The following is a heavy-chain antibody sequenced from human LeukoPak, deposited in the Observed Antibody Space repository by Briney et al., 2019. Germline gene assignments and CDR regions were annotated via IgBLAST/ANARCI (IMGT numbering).Heavy chain of an antibody. CDR2: IYYSGST. CDR1: GGSISSYY. D-gene: IGHD3-10*01. CDR3: ARGRPSPTMVRGVIMPFDY. V-gene: IGHV4-59*12. J-gene: IGHJ4*02. Sequence: PSETLSLTCTVSGGSISSYYWSWIRQPPGKGLEWIGYIYYSGSTNYNPSLKSRVTISVDTSRNQFSLKLSSVTAADTAMYYCARGRPSPTMVRGVIMPFDYWGQGTLVTVSS.